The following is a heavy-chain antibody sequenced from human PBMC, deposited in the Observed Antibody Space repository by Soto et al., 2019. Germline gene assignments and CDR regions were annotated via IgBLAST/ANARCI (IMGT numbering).Heavy chain of an antibody. CDR2: INPNSGGT. CDR3: ARGQTTVTTHYYYYYGMDV. V-gene: IGHV1-2*04. Sequence: XSVKVSFNASGYTFTGYYMHWVRQSPGQGLEWMGWINPNSGGTNYAQKFQGWVTMTRDTSISTAYMELSRLRSDDTAVYYCARGQTTVTTHYYYYYGMDVWGQGTTVTVSS. J-gene: IGHJ6*02. CDR1: GYTFTGYY. D-gene: IGHD4-4*01.